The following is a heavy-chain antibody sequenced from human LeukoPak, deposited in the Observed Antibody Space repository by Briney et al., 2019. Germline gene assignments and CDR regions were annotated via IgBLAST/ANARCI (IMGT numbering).Heavy chain of an antibody. Sequence: PGGSLRLSCAVSGFTFSGFWMSWSRQAPGKGLEWVASINSDGSEGYYADVVKGRFTISRDNAKNSLYLQINSLRAEDTAVYYCARDGHYDSSGYYPEYFQHWGQCTLVTVSS. CDR2: INSDGSEG. J-gene: IGHJ1*01. D-gene: IGHD3-22*01. CDR1: GFTFSGFW. V-gene: IGHV3-7*03. CDR3: ARDGHYDSSGYYPEYFQH.